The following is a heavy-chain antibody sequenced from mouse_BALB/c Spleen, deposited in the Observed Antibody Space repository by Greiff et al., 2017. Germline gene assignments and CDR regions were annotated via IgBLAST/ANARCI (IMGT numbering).Heavy chain of an antibody. CDR1: GYSITSGYY. Sequence: DVQLQESGPGLVKPSQSLSLTCSVTGYSITSGYYWNWIRQFPGNKLEWMGYISYDGSNNYNPSLKNRISITRDTSKNQFFLKLNSVTTEDTATYYCAREFYELPFAYWGQGTLVTVSA. J-gene: IGHJ3*01. CDR2: ISYDGSN. V-gene: IGHV3-6*02. CDR3: AREFYELPFAY. D-gene: IGHD2-12*01.